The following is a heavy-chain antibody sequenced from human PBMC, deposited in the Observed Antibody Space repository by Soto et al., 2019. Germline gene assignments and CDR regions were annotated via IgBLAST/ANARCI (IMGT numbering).Heavy chain of an antibody. Sequence: QVQLQESGPGLVKPSETLSLTCTVSGGSISSYYWSWIRQPPGKGLEWIGYIYYSGSTNYNPSLKSRVTIXXDXSXXQFSLKLSSVTAADTAVYYCARHPYCSGGSCYPDYWGQGTLVTVSS. J-gene: IGHJ4*02. CDR2: IYYSGST. V-gene: IGHV4-59*08. CDR3: ARHPYCSGGSCYPDY. D-gene: IGHD2-15*01. CDR1: GGSISSYY.